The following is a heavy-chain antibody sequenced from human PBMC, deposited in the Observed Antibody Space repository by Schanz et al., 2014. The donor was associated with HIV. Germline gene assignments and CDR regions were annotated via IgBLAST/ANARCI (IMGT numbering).Heavy chain of an antibody. D-gene: IGHD2-8*01. V-gene: IGHV1-2*02. CDR3: ARDTNFVLDV. Sequence: QVQLVQSGADVKKPGASVKVSCKPYGHIFTGYLMHWVRQAPGQGLEWMGWINPNSGATDSAQKFQGRVTMTRDTSISTALMELSSLRADDTAVYYCARDTNFVLDVWGQGTTVTVSS. CDR2: INPNSGAT. CDR1: GHIFTGYL. J-gene: IGHJ6*02.